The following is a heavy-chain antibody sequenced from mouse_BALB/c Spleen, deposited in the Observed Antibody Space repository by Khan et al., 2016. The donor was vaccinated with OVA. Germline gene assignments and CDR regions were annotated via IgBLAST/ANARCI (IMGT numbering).Heavy chain of an antibody. Sequence: EVQLQESGPELVKPGASVRMSCKASGYTFTSYVMHWVKQKPGQGLEWIGYIYPYNDDTKYNEKFKGKATLTSDKSSSTAYMELSSLTSEDSAVYYWAKNYRYDVYFDYWGQGTTLTVSS. D-gene: IGHD2-14*01. J-gene: IGHJ2*01. CDR3: AKNYRYDVYFDY. CDR2: IYPYNDDT. V-gene: IGHV1S136*01. CDR1: GYTFTSYV.